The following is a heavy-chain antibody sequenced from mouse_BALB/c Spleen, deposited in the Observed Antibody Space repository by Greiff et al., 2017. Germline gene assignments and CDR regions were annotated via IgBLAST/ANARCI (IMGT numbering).Heavy chain of an antibody. CDR1: GFTFSSYG. J-gene: IGHJ4*01. D-gene: IGHD2-2*01. Sequence: EVQRVESGGDLVKPGGSLKLSCAASGFTFSSYGMSWVRQTPDKRLEWVATISSGGSYTYYPDSVKGRFTISRDNAKNTLYLQMSSLKSEDTAMYYCARHWDYGYDDYYAMDYWGQGTSVTVSS. V-gene: IGHV5-6*01. CDR2: ISSGGSYT. CDR3: ARHWDYGYDDYYAMDY.